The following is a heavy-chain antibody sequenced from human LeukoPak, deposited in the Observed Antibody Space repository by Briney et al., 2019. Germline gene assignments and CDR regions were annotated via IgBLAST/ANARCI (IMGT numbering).Heavy chain of an antibody. D-gene: IGHD2-15*01. CDR3: ARGIVELGWLDP. Sequence: ASVKVSCKASGYTFTSYDINWVRQATGQGLEWMGWMNPNSGNTGYAQKFQGRVTMTRNTSISTAYMELSSLRSEDTAVYYCARGIVELGWLDPWGQGTLVTVSS. CDR2: MNPNSGNT. J-gene: IGHJ5*02. CDR1: GYTFTSYD. V-gene: IGHV1-8*01.